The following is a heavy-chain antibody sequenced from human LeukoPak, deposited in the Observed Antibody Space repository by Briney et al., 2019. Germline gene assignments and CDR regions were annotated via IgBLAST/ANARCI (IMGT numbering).Heavy chain of an antibody. CDR2: ISSSSSYI. D-gene: IGHD3-9*01. V-gene: IGHV3-21*01. CDR1: GFTFSSYW. J-gene: IGHJ4*02. CDR3: ARGGRSTYFDWSPDY. Sequence: PGGSLRLSCVVSGFTFSSYWMHWVRQAPGKGLEWVSSISSSSSYIYYADSLKGRFTISRDNARNSLFLQMNSLRAEDTAVYYCARGGRSTYFDWSPDYWGQGTLVTVSS.